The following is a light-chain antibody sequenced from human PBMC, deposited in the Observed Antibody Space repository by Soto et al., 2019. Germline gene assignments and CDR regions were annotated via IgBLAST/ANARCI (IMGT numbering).Light chain of an antibody. Sequence: EIVLTQSPATLSLPPGERATLSCRASQSVGNSHVAWYQQRRGLPPRLLIYGASSRATGIPDRFSGSGSGTDFTLTISRLEPEDFAVYYCQQYGSSPRTFGQGTKVDIK. CDR1: QSVGNSH. J-gene: IGKJ1*01. V-gene: IGKV3-20*01. CDR3: QQYGSSPRT. CDR2: GAS.